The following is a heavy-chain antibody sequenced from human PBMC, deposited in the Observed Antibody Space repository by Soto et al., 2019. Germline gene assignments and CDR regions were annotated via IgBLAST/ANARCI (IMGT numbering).Heavy chain of an antibody. V-gene: IGHV5-51*01. CDR2: IYPGDSDT. J-gene: IGHJ1*01. CDR3: ARFPHGFVTIFQH. CDR1: GESVTSYW. D-gene: IGHD3-3*01. Sequence: WESLKISCKGCGESVTSYWIGWVRKMPGKGLEWMGIIYPGDSDTRYSPSFQGQVTISADKSISTAYLQWSSLKASDTAMYYCARFPHGFVTIFQHWGQGTLVTVSS.